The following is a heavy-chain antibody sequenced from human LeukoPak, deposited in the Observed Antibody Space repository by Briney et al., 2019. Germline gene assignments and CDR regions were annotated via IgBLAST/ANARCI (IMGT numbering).Heavy chain of an antibody. Sequence: GGSLRLSCAASGFTFSNYWMSWVRQAPGKGLEWVANIKQDGSEKYYVDSVKGRFTISRDNAKNSPYLQMSSLRAEDTAVYYCARDWIGRGQTPYYFDYWGQGTLVTVSS. J-gene: IGHJ4*02. CDR2: IKQDGSEK. CDR3: ARDWIGRGQTPYYFDY. D-gene: IGHD2-2*03. CDR1: GFTFSNYW. V-gene: IGHV3-7*01.